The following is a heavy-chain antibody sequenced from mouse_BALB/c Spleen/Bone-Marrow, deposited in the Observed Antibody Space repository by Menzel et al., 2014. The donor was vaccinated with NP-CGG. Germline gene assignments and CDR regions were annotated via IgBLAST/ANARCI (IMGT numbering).Heavy chain of an antibody. J-gene: IGHJ2*01. CDR1: GFTFSSYG. D-gene: IGHD2-4*01. V-gene: IGHV5-6-3*01. CDR3: ARDYDYDY. Sequence: VQLKESGGGLVQPGGSLKLPCAASGFTFSSYGMSWVRQTPDKRLELVATINSNGGSTYYPDSVKGRFTISRDNAKNTLYLQMSSLKPEDTAMYYCARDYDYDYWGQGTTLTVSS. CDR2: INSNGGST.